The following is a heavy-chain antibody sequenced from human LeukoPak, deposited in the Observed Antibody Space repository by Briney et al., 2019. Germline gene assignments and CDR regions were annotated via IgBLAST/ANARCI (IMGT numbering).Heavy chain of an antibody. J-gene: IGHJ2*01. CDR3: AKAIAPYWYFDL. CDR1: GFTFSNYA. D-gene: IGHD2-21*01. Sequence: GGSLRLSCAASGFTFSNYAMTWVRQPPGKGLQWVSAIGGGGGGTHSADSVTGRFTISRDNSKNMLYLQMNSLRAEDTAVYYCAKAIAPYWYFDLWGRGTLVTVSS. CDR2: IGGGGGGT. V-gene: IGHV3-23*01.